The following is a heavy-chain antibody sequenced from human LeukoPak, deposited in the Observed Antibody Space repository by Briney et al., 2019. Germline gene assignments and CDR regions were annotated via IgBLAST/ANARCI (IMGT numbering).Heavy chain of an antibody. CDR1: GGSISSSSYY. V-gene: IGHV4-39*07. J-gene: IGHJ4*02. D-gene: IGHD6-19*01. Sequence: ASETLSLTCTVSGGSISSSSYYWGWIRQPPGKGLEWIGSIYYSGSTYYNPSLKSRVTISVDTSKNQFSLKLSSVTAADTAVYYCARLGAMAGTYLDYWGQGTLVTVSS. CDR3: ARLGAMAGTYLDY. CDR2: IYYSGST.